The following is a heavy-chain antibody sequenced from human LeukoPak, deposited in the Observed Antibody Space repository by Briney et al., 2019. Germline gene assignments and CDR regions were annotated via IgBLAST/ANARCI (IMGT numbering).Heavy chain of an antibody. J-gene: IGHJ4*02. CDR1: GGSISSNSYY. Sequence: SETLSLTCTVSGGSISSNSYYWSWIRQPAGKGLEWIGRIYTSGSTDYNPSIKSRVTISKDTSKNEFSLKLSSVTAADTAVYYCARDSPPAYCSGGSCYFDYWGQGTLVTVSS. CDR2: IYTSGST. CDR3: ARDSPPAYCSGGSCYFDY. D-gene: IGHD2-15*01. V-gene: IGHV4-61*02.